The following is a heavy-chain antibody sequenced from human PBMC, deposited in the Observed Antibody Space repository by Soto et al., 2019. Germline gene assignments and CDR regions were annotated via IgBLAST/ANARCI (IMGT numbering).Heavy chain of an antibody. J-gene: IGHJ4*02. Sequence: PGGSLTLSCAPSGFTVSGSAMHWVRQASGKGLEWVGRIRSKANSYATAYAASVKGRFTISRDDSKNTAYLQMNSLKTEDTAVYSCTRRAYISWSDYWGQGTLVTVSS. D-gene: IGHD6-6*01. V-gene: IGHV3-73*01. CDR3: TRRAYISWSDY. CDR1: GFTVSGSA. CDR2: IRSKANSYAT.